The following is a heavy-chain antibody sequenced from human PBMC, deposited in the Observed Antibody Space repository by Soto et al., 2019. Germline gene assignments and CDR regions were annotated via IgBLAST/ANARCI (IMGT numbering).Heavy chain of an antibody. V-gene: IGHV1-2*02. Sequence: GASVKVSCKASGYTFTGYYMHWVRQAPGQGLEWMGWINPNSGGTNYAQKFQGRVTMTRDTSISTAYMELSRLRSDDTAVYYCARDPSTTMVRADRREGNWFDPWGQGTLVTVSS. CDR1: GYTFTGYY. CDR3: ARDPSTTMVRADRREGNWFDP. J-gene: IGHJ5*02. CDR2: INPNSGGT. D-gene: IGHD3-10*01.